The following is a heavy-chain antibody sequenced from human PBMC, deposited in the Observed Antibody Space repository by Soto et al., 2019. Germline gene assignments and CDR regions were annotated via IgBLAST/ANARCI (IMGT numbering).Heavy chain of an antibody. CDR2: IIPILGIA. J-gene: IGHJ6*03. Sequence: QVQLVQSGAEVKKPGSSVKVSCKASGGTFSSYTISWVRQAPGQGLEWMGRIIPILGIANYAQKFQGRVTITADKSTSTAYMELSSLRSEDTAVYCCARDLTYYDILTGYNYYYMDVWGKGTTVTVSS. D-gene: IGHD3-9*01. CDR3: ARDLTYYDILTGYNYYYMDV. CDR1: GGTFSSYT. V-gene: IGHV1-69*08.